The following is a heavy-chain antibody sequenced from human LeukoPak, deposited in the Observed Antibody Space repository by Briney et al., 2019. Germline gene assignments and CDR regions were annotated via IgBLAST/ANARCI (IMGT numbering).Heavy chain of an antibody. CDR2: INTNSGVT. D-gene: IGHD7-27*01. CDR3: ARDPGANYLDF. CDR1: GYIFTSYF. J-gene: IGHJ4*02. Sequence: ASVKVSCKASGYIFTSYFIHWVRQAPGKGLEWMGWINTNSGVTNYAQKFQGRVTMTSDTSLSTAYLEVSRLGSGDRAVYYCARDPGANYLDFWGQGTLATVSS. V-gene: IGHV1-2*02.